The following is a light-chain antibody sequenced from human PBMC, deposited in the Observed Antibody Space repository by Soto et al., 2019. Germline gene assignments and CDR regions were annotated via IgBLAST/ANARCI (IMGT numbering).Light chain of an antibody. V-gene: IGLV2-8*01. CDR2: EVD. J-gene: IGLJ1*01. Sequence: QSVLTQPPSASGSPGQSVTISCTRTSSDVGGYNFVSWYQQHPGKAPKLMIYEVDKRPSGVPDRFSGSKSGNTASLTVSGLQAEDEADYYCISYAVTTSYVFGTGTKVTVL. CDR3: ISYAVTTSYV. CDR1: SSDVGGYNF.